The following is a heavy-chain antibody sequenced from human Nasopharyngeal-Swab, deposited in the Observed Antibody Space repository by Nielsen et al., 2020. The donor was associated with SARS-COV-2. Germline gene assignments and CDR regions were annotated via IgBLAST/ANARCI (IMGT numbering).Heavy chain of an antibody. J-gene: IGHJ6*02. Sequence: GESLKISCAASGFTFSSYAMHWVRQAPGKGLEWVAVISYDGSNKYYADSVKGRFTISRDNSKNTLYLQMNSLRAEDTAVYYCARSYYGAYYGMDVWGQGTTVTVSS. V-gene: IGHV3-30-3*01. D-gene: IGHD4-17*01. CDR3: ARSYYGAYYGMDV. CDR1: GFTFSSYA. CDR2: ISYDGSNK.